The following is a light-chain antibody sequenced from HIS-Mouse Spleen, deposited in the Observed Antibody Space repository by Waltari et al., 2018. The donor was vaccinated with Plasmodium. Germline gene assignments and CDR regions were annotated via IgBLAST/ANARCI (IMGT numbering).Light chain of an antibody. CDR1: ALPKQY. Sequence: SYELTQPPSVSVSPGQTARITCSGDALPKQYAYWYQQKPGQAPVLVIYKGSERPSGILERFSGASSGTTVTVTISGVQAEDEADYYCQSADSSGTPNWVFGGGTKLTVL. CDR2: KGS. J-gene: IGLJ3*02. CDR3: QSADSSGTPNWV. V-gene: IGLV3-25*03.